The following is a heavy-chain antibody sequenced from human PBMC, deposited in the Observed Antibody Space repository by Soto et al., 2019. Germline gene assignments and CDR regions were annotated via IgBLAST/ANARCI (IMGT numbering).Heavy chain of an antibody. CDR3: AKVGGYDDFWSGYSSYYGMDV. Sequence: GGSLRLSCAASGFTFTRYSMSWVRQAPRKGLEWVSATSGSGGSTYYADSVKGRYTISRDNSKNTLYLQMNSLRAEDTAVYYCAKVGGYDDFWSGYSSYYGMDVWGQGTTGTVSS. V-gene: IGHV3-23*01. D-gene: IGHD3-3*01. J-gene: IGHJ6*02. CDR1: GFTFTRYS. CDR2: TSGSGGST.